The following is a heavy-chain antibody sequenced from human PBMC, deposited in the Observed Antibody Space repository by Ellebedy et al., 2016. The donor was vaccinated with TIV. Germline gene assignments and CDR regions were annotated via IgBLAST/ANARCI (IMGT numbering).Heavy chain of an antibody. CDR2: IIPIFGTA. CDR3: ARDGGPPFRDSGSLYYYYMDV. CDR1: GGTFSSYA. J-gene: IGHJ6*03. Sequence: SVKVSXKASGGTFSSYAISWVRQAPGQGLEWMGGIIPIFGTANYAQKFQGRVTITADESTSTAYMELSSLRSEDTAVYYCARDGGPPFRDSGSLYYYYMDVWGKGTTVTVSS. V-gene: IGHV1-69*13. D-gene: IGHD1-26*01.